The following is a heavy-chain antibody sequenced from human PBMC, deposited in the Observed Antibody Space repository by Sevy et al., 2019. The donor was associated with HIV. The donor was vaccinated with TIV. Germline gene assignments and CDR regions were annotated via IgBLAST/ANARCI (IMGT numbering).Heavy chain of an antibody. Sequence: GGSLRLSCAASGFSFSAYGMHWVRQAPGNGLEWVTFIRYDGSTRYYADSVKGRFTISRDNLRSTLYLEMNSLRAEDTAVYYCVKGLGMVQGALLSDDTSGQGTMVTVSS. CDR2: IRYDGSTR. J-gene: IGHJ3*02. D-gene: IGHD3-10*01. CDR1: GFSFSAYG. CDR3: VKGLGMVQGALLSDDT. V-gene: IGHV3-30*02.